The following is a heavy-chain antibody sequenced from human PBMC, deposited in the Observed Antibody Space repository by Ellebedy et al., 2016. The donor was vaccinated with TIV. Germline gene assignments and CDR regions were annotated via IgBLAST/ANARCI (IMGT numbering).Heavy chain of an antibody. V-gene: IGHV3-30*12. Sequence: PGGSLRLSCAASGFSFTKHGMHWVRQAPGKGLEWVSLTSYDDSVQYYADSVKGRFTVSRDNSKNTLFLQVNSLRAEDTAVYYCIFKGMSARLYWGQGTLVTVSS. CDR3: IFKGMSARLY. CDR1: GFSFTKHG. D-gene: IGHD6-6*01. J-gene: IGHJ1*01. CDR2: TSYDDSVQ.